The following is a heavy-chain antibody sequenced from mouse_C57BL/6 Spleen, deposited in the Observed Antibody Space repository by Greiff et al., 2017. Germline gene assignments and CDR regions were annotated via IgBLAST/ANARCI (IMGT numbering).Heavy chain of an antibody. V-gene: IGHV1-20*01. D-gene: IGHD1-1*01. Sequence: EVQLQQSGPELVKPGASVKISCKASGYSFTGYFMNWVMQSHGKSLEWIGRINPYNGDTFYNQKFKGKATLTVDKSSSTAHMELRSLTSEDSAVYYCARGAGSSYEYYFDYWGQGTTLTVSS. CDR1: GYSFTGYF. J-gene: IGHJ2*01. CDR2: INPYNGDT. CDR3: ARGAGSSYEYYFDY.